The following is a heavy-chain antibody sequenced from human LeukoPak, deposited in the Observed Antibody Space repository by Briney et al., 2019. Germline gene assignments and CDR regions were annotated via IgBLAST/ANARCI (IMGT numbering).Heavy chain of an antibody. CDR2: IYYSGST. J-gene: IGHJ5*02. CDR1: GGSISSGGYY. Sequence: PSETLSLTCTVSGGSISSGGYYWSWIRQHPGKGLEWIGYIYYSGSTYYNPSLKSRVTISVDTSKNQFSLKLSSVTAADTAVYYCARRGSIIAAAGVNWFDPWGQGTLVTVSS. V-gene: IGHV4-31*03. D-gene: IGHD6-13*01. CDR3: ARRGSIIAAAGVNWFDP.